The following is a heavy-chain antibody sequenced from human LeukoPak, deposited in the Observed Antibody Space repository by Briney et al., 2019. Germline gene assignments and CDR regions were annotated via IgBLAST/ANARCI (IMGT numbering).Heavy chain of an antibody. D-gene: IGHD5-12*01. CDR1: GYSFTSSY. CDR2: INPNNGGT. CDR3: ARVEARSSDDSGYPF. V-gene: IGHV1-2*02. Sequence: ASVKVSCKASGYSFTSSYVHWVRQAPGQGPEWMGWINPNNGGTKYARQFQGRITLTRDTSITTAYMDLTRLTSNDTAVYYCARVEARSSDDSGYPFWGQGTLVSVSS. J-gene: IGHJ4*02.